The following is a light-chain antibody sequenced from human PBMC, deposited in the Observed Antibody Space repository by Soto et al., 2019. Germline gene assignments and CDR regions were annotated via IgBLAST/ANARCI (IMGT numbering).Light chain of an antibody. Sequence: DIQMTQSPSSLSASVGDRVTITCRASQNTNRYLHWYQQKPGKAPKLLIYAISNLQSGVPSRFSGSGSGTDFTLTINSLQPEDFATYFCQQSYSIPITFGQGTRLDIK. V-gene: IGKV1-39*01. J-gene: IGKJ5*01. CDR2: AIS. CDR1: QNTNRY. CDR3: QQSYSIPIT.